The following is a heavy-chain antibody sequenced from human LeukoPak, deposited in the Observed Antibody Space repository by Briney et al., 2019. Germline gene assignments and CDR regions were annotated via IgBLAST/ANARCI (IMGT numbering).Heavy chain of an antibody. CDR2: IYPDDSRT. CDR1: GYNFPKSW. Sequence: GESLEISCKASGYNFPKSWIGWVRQMPGKGLEWMAIIYPDDSRTKYSPSFQGQVTISVDRSINTAYLQWSSLRASDTAMYYCARPDYFASHDWGQGTLVTVSS. V-gene: IGHV5-51*01. D-gene: IGHD2/OR15-2a*01. J-gene: IGHJ4*02. CDR3: ARPDYFASHD.